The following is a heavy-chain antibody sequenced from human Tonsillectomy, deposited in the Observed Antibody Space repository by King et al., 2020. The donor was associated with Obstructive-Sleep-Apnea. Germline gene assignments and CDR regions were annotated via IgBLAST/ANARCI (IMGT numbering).Heavy chain of an antibody. D-gene: IGHD2-15*01. Sequence: EVQLVESGGGVARPGGSLRLSCAASGFTFDDYGMSWVRQAPGKGLEWVSGIYWNGGRKAYADSVKGRFTISRDNAKNSLYLQMNSLRAEDTALYYCARGRWQAIDYWGQGTLVTVSS. CDR1: GFTFDDYG. V-gene: IGHV3-20*04. CDR2: IYWNGGRK. J-gene: IGHJ4*02. CDR3: ARGRWQAIDY.